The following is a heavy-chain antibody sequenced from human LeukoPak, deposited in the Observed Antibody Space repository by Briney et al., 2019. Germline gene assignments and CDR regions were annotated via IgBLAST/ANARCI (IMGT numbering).Heavy chain of an antibody. Sequence: GGSLRLSCAASGFTFDDYAMHWVRQAPGKGLEWVSGISWNSGSIGYADSVKGLFTISRDNAKNSLYLQMNSLRAEDTALYYCAKGGGVAVAGNWFDPWGQGTLVTVSS. J-gene: IGHJ5*02. V-gene: IGHV3-9*01. D-gene: IGHD6-19*01. CDR3: AKGGGVAVAGNWFDP. CDR1: GFTFDDYA. CDR2: ISWNSGSI.